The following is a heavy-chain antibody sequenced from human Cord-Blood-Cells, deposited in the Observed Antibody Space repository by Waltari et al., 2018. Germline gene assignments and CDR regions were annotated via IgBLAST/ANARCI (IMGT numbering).Heavy chain of an antibody. CDR3: ARGSSSWYGY. D-gene: IGHD6-13*01. CDR2: INHSGST. J-gene: IGHJ4*02. V-gene: IGHV4-34*01. Sequence: QVQLQQWGAGLLKPSETLSLTCAVYGGSFSGYYRSWIRQPPGKGLEWIGEINHSGSTNYNPSLKSRVTISVDTSKNQFSLKLSSVTAADTAVYYCARGSSSWYGYWGQGTLVTVSS. CDR1: GGSFSGYY.